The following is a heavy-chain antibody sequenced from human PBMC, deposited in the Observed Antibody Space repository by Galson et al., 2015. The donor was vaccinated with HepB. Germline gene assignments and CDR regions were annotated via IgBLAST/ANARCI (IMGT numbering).Heavy chain of an antibody. CDR2: ISGDTYGI. Sequence: SLRLSCAGSGFIFSNYALSWVRQAPGKGLQWVSGISGDTYGIYYADSVKGRFTISRDNSNNRLYLQMTSVRADDTATYYCTKGRGWYTGFDSWGQGALVTVSS. V-gene: IGHV3-23*01. CDR3: TKGRGWYTGFDS. J-gene: IGHJ4*02. CDR1: GFIFSNYA. D-gene: IGHD6-19*01.